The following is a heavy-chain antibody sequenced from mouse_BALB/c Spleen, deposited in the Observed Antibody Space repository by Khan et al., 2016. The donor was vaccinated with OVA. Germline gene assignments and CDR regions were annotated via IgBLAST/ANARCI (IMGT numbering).Heavy chain of an antibody. V-gene: IGHV14-3*02. Sequence: VQLKQSGAELVKPGASVKLSCTASGFNIKDTHMHWVKQRPEQGLEWIGRIDPANDNSKYDPRFQGKATITADTSSNTAYLHLSSLTSEDTAVYYCAPAGTGVYFDYWGQGTTLTVSS. D-gene: IGHD4-1*01. CDR1: GFNIKDTH. J-gene: IGHJ2*01. CDR3: APAGTGVYFDY. CDR2: IDPANDNS.